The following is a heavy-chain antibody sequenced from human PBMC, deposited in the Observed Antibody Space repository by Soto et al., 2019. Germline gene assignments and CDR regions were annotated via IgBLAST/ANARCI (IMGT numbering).Heavy chain of an antibody. J-gene: IGHJ4*02. Sequence: QAQLVQSGASVKTPGSSVKVSCKASGGTFSSYAISWVRQAPGQGLEWMGVIIPIFGTANYEQKFQGRVTITADESTSTAYMELSSLGSEDTAVYYCALVVVLYCGGDCSMHYFDYWGQGTLVTVSS. V-gene: IGHV1-69*01. CDR1: GGTFSSYA. CDR3: ALVVVLYCGGDCSMHYFDY. CDR2: IIPIFGTA. D-gene: IGHD2-21*02.